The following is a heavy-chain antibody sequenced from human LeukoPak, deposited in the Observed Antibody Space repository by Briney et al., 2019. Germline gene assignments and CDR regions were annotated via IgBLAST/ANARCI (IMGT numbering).Heavy chain of an antibody. CDR2: ISAYNGNT. J-gene: IGHJ3*02. V-gene: IGHV1-18*01. CDR3: ARTFAGYSYVTAQGDAFDI. D-gene: IGHD5-18*01. CDR1: GYTFTSYG. Sequence: ASVKVSCKASGYTFTSYGISWVRQAPGQGLEWMGWISAYNGNTNYAQKLQGRVTMTTDTSTSTVYMELRSLRSDDTAVYYCARTFAGYSYVTAQGDAFDIWGQGTMVTVSS.